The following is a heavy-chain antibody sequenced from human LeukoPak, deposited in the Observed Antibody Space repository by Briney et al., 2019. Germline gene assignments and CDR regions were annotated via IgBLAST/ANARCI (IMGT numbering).Heavy chain of an antibody. CDR3: AREKAGYYYDSSGSYLDY. V-gene: IGHV4-4*02. D-gene: IGHD3-22*01. Sequence: SGTLSLTCAVSGGSISSSNWWSWVRQPPGKGLEWIGEIYHSGSTNYNPSLKSRVTISVDKSKNQFSLKLSSVTAADTAVYYCAREKAGYYYDSSGSYLDYWGQGTLVTVSS. CDR1: GGSISSSNW. CDR2: IYHSGST. J-gene: IGHJ4*02.